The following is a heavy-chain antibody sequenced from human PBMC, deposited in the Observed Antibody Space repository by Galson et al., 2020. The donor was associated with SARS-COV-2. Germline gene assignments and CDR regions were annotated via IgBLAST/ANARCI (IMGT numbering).Heavy chain of an antibody. V-gene: IGHV3-74*01. D-gene: IGHD3-16*01. CDR3: AREGEDTWYDYVMDA. J-gene: IGHJ6*02. CDR1: GFPFRTYW. Sequence: GESLKISCAASGFPFRTYWMHWVRQVSGKGLEWVSRINSDGRSAIYADSVKGRFTISRDNAKNTLYLHMNSLRVDDTAVYYCAREGEDTWYDYVMDAWGQGTTVTVSS. CDR2: INSDGRSA.